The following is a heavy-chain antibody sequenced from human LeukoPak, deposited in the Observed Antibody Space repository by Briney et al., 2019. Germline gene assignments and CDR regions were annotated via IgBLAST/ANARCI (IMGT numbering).Heavy chain of an antibody. CDR2: MNPNSGNT. Sequence: ASVKVSCKASGYTFTSYDFNWVRQATGQGLEWMGWMNPNSGNTGYAQKFQGRVTITRNTSIRTAYMQLSSLRSEDPAVYYCARRVSYGDFDYWGQGTLVTVSS. D-gene: IGHD4-17*01. V-gene: IGHV1-8*01. CDR1: GYTFTSYD. J-gene: IGHJ4*02. CDR3: ARRVSYGDFDY.